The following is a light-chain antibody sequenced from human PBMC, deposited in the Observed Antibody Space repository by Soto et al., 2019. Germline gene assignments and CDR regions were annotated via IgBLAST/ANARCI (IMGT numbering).Light chain of an antibody. CDR2: SAS. J-gene: IGKJ4*01. V-gene: IGKV1-9*01. Sequence: IQLTQSPSSLSASVGDRVTITCRASQGITSYLAWYQQRPGKAPGLLIYSASTSQSGVPSRFSGSGYGTDFSLTISNLQPEDFATYYCQQLYSHPLTFGGGTKVDIK. CDR3: QQLYSHPLT. CDR1: QGITSY.